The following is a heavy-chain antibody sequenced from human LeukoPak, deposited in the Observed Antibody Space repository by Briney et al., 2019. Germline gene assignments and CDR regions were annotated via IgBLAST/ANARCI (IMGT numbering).Heavy chain of an antibody. J-gene: IGHJ4*02. Sequence: GGSLRLSCAASGFTVSRNYMSWVRQAPGKGLEWVSVIYSGGSTYYADSVKGRFTISRHNSKNTLYLQMNSLRAEDTAVYYCGRGVDSSGYYYFDYWGQGTLVTVSS. CDR2: IYSGGST. CDR3: GRGVDSSGYYYFDY. CDR1: GFTVSRNY. D-gene: IGHD3-22*01. V-gene: IGHV3-53*04.